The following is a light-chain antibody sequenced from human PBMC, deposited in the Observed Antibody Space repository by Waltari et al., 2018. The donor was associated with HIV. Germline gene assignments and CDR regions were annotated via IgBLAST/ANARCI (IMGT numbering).Light chain of an antibody. V-gene: IGLV1-47*01. Sequence: SVLTQPPSASGTPGQRVTISCSGSTSNIGSNDVFWSQHLPGAAPKLLIHRNKQRPSGVPDRFAVSTSGTSASLAISGLRSEDEADYYCVAWDDSLRGVVFGGGTKVA. CDR3: VAWDDSLRGVV. CDR1: TSNIGSND. J-gene: IGLJ2*01. CDR2: RNK.